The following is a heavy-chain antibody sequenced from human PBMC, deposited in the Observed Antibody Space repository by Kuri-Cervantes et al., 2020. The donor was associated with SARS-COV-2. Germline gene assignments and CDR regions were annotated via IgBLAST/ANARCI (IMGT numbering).Heavy chain of an antibody. J-gene: IGHJ4*02. Sequence: GESLKISCSASGFTFSSYAMHWVRQAPGKGLEYVSAISSNGGSTYYADSVKGRFTISRDNSKNTLYLQMNSLRAEDTAVYYCARGVIRHFDYWGQGTLVTASS. CDR3: ARGVIRHFDY. CDR2: ISSNGGST. CDR1: GFTFSSYA. D-gene: IGHD3-16*02. V-gene: IGHV3-64*04.